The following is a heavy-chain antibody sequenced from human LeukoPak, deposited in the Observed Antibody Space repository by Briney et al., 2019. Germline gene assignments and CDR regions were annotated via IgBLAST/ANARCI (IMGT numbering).Heavy chain of an antibody. D-gene: IGHD4-17*01. CDR1: GFTFSSYA. CDR2: ISGSGGRT. CDR3: ATPPTVTRNY. Sequence: GGSLRLSCAASGFTFSSYAMSWVRQAPGKGLEWVSSISGSGGRTHYADSVRGRFTISRDNSKNTLYLQMDSLRAEDTAVYYCATPPTVTRNYWGQGTLVTVSS. V-gene: IGHV3-23*01. J-gene: IGHJ4*02.